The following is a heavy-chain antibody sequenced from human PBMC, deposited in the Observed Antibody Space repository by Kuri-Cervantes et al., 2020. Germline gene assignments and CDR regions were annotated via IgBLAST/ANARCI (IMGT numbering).Heavy chain of an antibody. D-gene: IGHD2-15*01. CDR1: GYTFTSYG. CDR2: ISAYNGNT. J-gene: IGHJ4*02. CDR3: ARDALPYCSGGNCYSGY. V-gene: IGHV1-18*01. Sequence: ASVKVSCKASGYTFTSYGISWVRQAPGQGLEWMGWISAYNGNTNYAQKLQGRVTITADESTSTAYMELSSLRSEDTAVYYCARDALPYCSGGNCYSGYWGQGTLVTVSS.